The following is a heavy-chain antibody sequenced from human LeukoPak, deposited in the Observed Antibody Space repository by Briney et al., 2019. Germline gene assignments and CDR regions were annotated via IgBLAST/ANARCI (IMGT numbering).Heavy chain of an antibody. V-gene: IGHV7-4-1*02. J-gene: IGHJ5*02. CDR1: GYSFTGYA. Sequence: ASVKVSCKASGYSFTGYAMNWVRQAPGQGLEWMGWINTNTGDPTYAQGFTGRFVFSLDTSVTTAYLQISSLKAEDTAVYYCARDRWLRFNWFDPWGQGTLVTVSS. D-gene: IGHD5-12*01. CDR2: INTNTGDP. CDR3: ARDRWLRFNWFDP.